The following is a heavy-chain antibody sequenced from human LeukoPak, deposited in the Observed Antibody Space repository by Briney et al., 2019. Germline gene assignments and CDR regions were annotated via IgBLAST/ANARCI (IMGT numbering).Heavy chain of an antibody. D-gene: IGHD5-24*01. CDR3: ARNTYGYKFSMDV. CDR2: ITAFNGNT. CDR1: GFALYKYN. V-gene: IGHV1-18*04. Sequence: ASVKVSCKASGFALYKYNIVWVRQAPGQGLEWVGWITAFNGNTDYGQKVQGRITMTTDTSTSTSYMELRNLRSDDTAVYYCARNTYGYKFSMDVWGKGTTVIISS. J-gene: IGHJ6*03.